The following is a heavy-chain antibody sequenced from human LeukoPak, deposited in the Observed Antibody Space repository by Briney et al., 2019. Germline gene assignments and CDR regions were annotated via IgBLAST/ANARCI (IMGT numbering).Heavy chain of an antibody. CDR2: ISPSGGST. D-gene: IGHD3-3*01. Sequence: ASVKVSCKASGYTFTSYDINWVRQAPGQGLEWMGIISPSGGSTSYAQKFQGRVTMTRDTSTSTVYMELSSLRSEDTAVYYCARASIRFLEWLLSYFDYWGQGTLVTVSS. J-gene: IGHJ4*02. CDR1: GYTFTSYD. CDR3: ARASIRFLEWLLSYFDY. V-gene: IGHV1-46*01.